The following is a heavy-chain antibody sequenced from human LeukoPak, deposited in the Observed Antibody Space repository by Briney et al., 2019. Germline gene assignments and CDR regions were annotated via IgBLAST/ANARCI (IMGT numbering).Heavy chain of an antibody. D-gene: IGHD2-21*01. Sequence: GGSLRLSCAASGFTFSSFEMNWVRQTPGKGLEWVSYISSGGSTLYYADSVKGRFTISRDNDKNSLYLQMNSLRAEDTAVYYCVRDRPTTSGGNCFDYWGRGTLVTVSS. CDR2: ISSGGSTL. CDR3: VRDRPTTSGGNCFDY. J-gene: IGHJ4*02. CDR1: GFTFSSFE. V-gene: IGHV3-48*03.